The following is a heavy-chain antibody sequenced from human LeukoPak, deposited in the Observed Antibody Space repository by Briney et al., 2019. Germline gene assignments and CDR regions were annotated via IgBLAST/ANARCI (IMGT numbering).Heavy chain of an antibody. D-gene: IGHD1-26*01. J-gene: IGHJ4*02. CDR3: ARETVGATMGDVDY. CDR2: ISAYNGNT. V-gene: IGHV1-18*01. CDR1: GYTFTSYG. Sequence: ASVKASCKASGYTFTSYGISWVRQAPGQGLEWMGWISAYNGNTNYAQKLQGRVTMTTDTSTSTAYMELRSLRSDDTAVYYCARETVGATMGDVDYWGQGTLVTVSS.